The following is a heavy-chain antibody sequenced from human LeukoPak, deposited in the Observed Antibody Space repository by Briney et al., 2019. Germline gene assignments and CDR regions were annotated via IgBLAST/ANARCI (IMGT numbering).Heavy chain of an antibody. D-gene: IGHD6-13*01. CDR3: ARGIRAAGPFQKWFFDY. CDR2: IYSSGST. Sequence: SETLSLPCTVSGGSLSSYYWSWIRQPPGKGLEWIGYIYSSGSTNYNPSLKSRVTISVDTSKNQFSLKLSSVTSADTAVDHCARGIRAAGPFQKWFFDYWGEGTLVTVSS. V-gene: IGHV4-59*01. CDR1: GGSLSSYY. J-gene: IGHJ4*02.